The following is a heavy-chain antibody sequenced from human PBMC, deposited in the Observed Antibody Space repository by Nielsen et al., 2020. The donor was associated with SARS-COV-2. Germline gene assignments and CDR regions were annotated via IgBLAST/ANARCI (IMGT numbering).Heavy chain of an antibody. CDR3: ARDQITMVRGVIDY. CDR2: ISSSSSYI. J-gene: IGHJ4*02. D-gene: IGHD3-10*01. CDR1: GFTFSSYS. Sequence: GGSLRLSCAVSGFTFSSYSMNWVRQAPGRELEWVSSISSSSSYIYYADSVKGRFTISRDNAKNSLYLQMDSLRAEDTAVYYCARDQITMVRGVIDYWGQGTLVTVSS. V-gene: IGHV3-21*01.